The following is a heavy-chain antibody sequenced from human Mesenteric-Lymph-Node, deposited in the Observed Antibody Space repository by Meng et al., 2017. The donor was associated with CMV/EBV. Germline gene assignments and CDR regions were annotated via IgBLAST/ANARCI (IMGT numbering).Heavy chain of an antibody. Sequence: YTFTGYYMHWVRQAPGQGLEWMGRINPNSGGTNYAQKFQGRVTMTRDTSINTAYMELSRLRSDDTAVYYCASGYCTSTSCYWHLDYWGQGTLVTVSS. CDR1: YTFTGYY. CDR3: ASGYCTSTSCYWHLDY. D-gene: IGHD2-2*01. CDR2: INPNSGGT. V-gene: IGHV1-2*06. J-gene: IGHJ4*02.